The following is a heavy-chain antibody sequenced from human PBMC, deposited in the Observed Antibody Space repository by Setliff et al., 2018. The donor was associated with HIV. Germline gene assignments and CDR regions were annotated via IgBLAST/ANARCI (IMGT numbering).Heavy chain of an antibody. J-gene: IGHJ3*02. Sequence: PGGSLRLSCAASGFTFIDFALNWVRQAPGKGPELVSSISSSGSYIYYARSVKGRSTISRDNARNSLYLDLNSLRAEDTALYYCARSRSTRDAFDIWGQGTMVTVSS. D-gene: IGHD1-1*01. CDR2: ISSSGSYI. CDR3: ARSRSTRDAFDI. CDR1: GFTFIDFA. V-gene: IGHV3-21*01.